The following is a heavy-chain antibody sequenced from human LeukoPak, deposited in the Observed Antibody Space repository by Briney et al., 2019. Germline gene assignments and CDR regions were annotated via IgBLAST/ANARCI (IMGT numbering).Heavy chain of an antibody. J-gene: IGHJ3*02. D-gene: IGHD6-13*01. V-gene: IGHV1-18*01. Sequence: GASVKVSCKASGYTFTSYGISWVRQAPGQGLEWMGWISAYNGNTNYAQKLQGRVTMTTDTSTSTAYMELRSLRSDDTAVYYCASSNIAAALDAFDIWDQGTMVTVSS. CDR3: ASSNIAAALDAFDI. CDR1: GYTFTSYG. CDR2: ISAYNGNT.